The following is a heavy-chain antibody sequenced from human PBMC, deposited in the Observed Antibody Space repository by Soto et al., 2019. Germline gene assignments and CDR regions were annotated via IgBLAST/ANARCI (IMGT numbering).Heavy chain of an antibody. J-gene: IGHJ2*01. D-gene: IGHD6-19*01. V-gene: IGHV1-69*04. CDR2: IIPILGIA. CDR1: GGTFSSYT. Sequence: SVKVSCKASGGTFSSYTISWVRQAPGQGLEWMGRIIPILGIANYAQKFQGRVTITADKSTSTAYMELSSLRSEDTAVYYCARDFPSAGYSSGWSRYWYFDLWGRGTLVTVS. CDR3: ARDFPSAGYSSGWSRYWYFDL.